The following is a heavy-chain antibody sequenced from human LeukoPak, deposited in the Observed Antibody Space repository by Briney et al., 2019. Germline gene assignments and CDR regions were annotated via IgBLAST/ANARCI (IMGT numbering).Heavy chain of an antibody. CDR3: ARVKYLVVAD. V-gene: IGHV3-48*01. Sequence: GGSLRLSCAASGFTFSSYSMNWVRQAPGKGLEWVSYISSSSSTINYADSVKGRFTISRDNAKNSLYLQMNSLRAEDTAVYYCARVKYLVVADWGQGTLVTVSS. CDR1: GFTFSSYS. CDR2: ISSSSSTI. J-gene: IGHJ4*02. D-gene: IGHD2-15*01.